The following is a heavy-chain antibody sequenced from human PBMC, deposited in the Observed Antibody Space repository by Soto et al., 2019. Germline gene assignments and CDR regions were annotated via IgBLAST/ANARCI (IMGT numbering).Heavy chain of an antibody. V-gene: IGHV3-30*18. Sequence: QVQLVESGGGVVQPGRSLRLSCAASGFTFSSYGMHWVRQAPGKGLEWVAVISYDGSNKYYADSVKGRFTISRDNSKNTPYLQMNSLRAEDTAVYYCAKGDYDFWSGSYYFDYWGQGTLVTVSS. CDR2: ISYDGSNK. CDR1: GFTFSSYG. J-gene: IGHJ4*02. D-gene: IGHD3-3*01. CDR3: AKGDYDFWSGSYYFDY.